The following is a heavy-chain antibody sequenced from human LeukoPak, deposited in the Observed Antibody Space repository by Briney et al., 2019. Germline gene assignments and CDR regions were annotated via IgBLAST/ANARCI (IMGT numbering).Heavy chain of an antibody. CDR3: AKDKDIVVVPAASDGMDV. Sequence: PGRSLRLSCAASGFTFSSYGMHWVRQAPGKGLEWVAVISYDGSNKYYADSVKGRFTISRDSSKNTLYLQMNSLRAEDTAVYYCAKDKDIVVVPAASDGMDVWGQGTTVTVSS. D-gene: IGHD2-2*01. V-gene: IGHV3-30*18. J-gene: IGHJ6*02. CDR1: GFTFSSYG. CDR2: ISYDGSNK.